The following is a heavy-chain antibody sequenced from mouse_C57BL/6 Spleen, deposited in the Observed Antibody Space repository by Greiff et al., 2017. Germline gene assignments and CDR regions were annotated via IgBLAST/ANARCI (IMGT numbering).Heavy chain of an antibody. V-gene: IGHV1-82*01. Sequence: VQLQQSGPELVKPGASVRISCKASGYAFSSSWMNWVKQRPGKGLEWIGRSYPGDGDTNYNGKFKGKATLTADKSSSAAYMQLSSLTSEDSAVYFCANLGFDYWGQGTTLTVSS. CDR3: ANLGFDY. CDR2: SYPGDGDT. D-gene: IGHD4-1*01. CDR1: GYAFSSSW. J-gene: IGHJ2*01.